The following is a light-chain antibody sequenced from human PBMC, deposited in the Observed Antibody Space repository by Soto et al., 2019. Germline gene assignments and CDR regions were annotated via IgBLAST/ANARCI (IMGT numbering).Light chain of an antibody. CDR2: AAS. CDR3: LQDYNYPYT. J-gene: IGKJ5*01. Sequence: IQMTQSPSSLSASVGDRVTITCRASQSISSYLNWSQQKPGNAPKLLIYAASSLQSGVPSRFSGSGSGTDFTLTISSLQPEDFATYYCLQDYNYPYTFGQGTRLEIK. V-gene: IGKV1-6*01. CDR1: QSISSY.